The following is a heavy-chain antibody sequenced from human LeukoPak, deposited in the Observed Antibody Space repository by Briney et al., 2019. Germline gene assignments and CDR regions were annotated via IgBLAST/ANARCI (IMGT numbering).Heavy chain of an antibody. CDR3: AKVSIDDYFDY. CDR2: IRRSGGST. V-gene: IGHV3-23*01. Sequence: AGALTLSCTASGVSFSSYAWSWIRQAPGKGLEWDSAIRRSGGSTYYADSVNGRFTISRDHSKNTLYLQINTLRAEDTAVYHCAKVSIDDYFDYWGQGTLVTVSS. J-gene: IGHJ4*02. CDR1: GVSFSSYA.